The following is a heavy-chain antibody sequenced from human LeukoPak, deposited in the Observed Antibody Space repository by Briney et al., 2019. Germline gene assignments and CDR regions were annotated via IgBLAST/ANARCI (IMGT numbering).Heavy chain of an antibody. CDR3: ARLPQGP. CDR1: GYSISSGYY. V-gene: IGHV4-38-2*01. CDR2: IYYSGST. Sequence: SETLSLTCAVSGYSISSGYYWGWIRQPPGKGLEWIGSIYYSGSTYYNPSLKSRVTISVDTSKNQFSLKLSSVTAADTAVYYCARLPQGPWGQGTLVTVSS. J-gene: IGHJ5*02.